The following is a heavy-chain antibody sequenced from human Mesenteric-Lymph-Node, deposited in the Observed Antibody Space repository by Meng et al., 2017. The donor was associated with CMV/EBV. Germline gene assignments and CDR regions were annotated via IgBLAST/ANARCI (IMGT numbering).Heavy chain of an antibody. CDR3: ARARQDFGVVSYYYYGMDV. Sequence: ASVKVSCKASRYTFTGYYMHWVRQAPGQGLEWMGWINPNSGGTNYAQKFQGRVTMTRDTSISTAYMELSRLRSDDTAVYYCARARQDFGVVSYYYYGMDVWGQGTTVTVSS. CDR1: RYTFTGYY. CDR2: INPNSGGT. D-gene: IGHD3-3*01. J-gene: IGHJ6*02. V-gene: IGHV1-2*02.